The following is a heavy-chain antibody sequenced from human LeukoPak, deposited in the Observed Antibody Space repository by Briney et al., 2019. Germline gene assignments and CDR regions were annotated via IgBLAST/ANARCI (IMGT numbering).Heavy chain of an antibody. CDR1: GFTFSSYG. J-gene: IGHJ4*02. Sequence: GGSLRLSCAASGFTFSSYGMHWVRQAPGKGLEWVAVIWYDGSNKYYADSVKGRFTISRDNSRNTLYLQMNSLRADDTAVYYCVKERGGTTPRFDNWGQGTLVTVSS. CDR3: VKERGGTTPRFDN. V-gene: IGHV3-33*06. CDR2: IWYDGSNK. D-gene: IGHD1-7*01.